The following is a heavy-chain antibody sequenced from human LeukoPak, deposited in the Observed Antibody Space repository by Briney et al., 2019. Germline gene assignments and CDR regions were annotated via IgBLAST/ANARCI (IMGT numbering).Heavy chain of an antibody. CDR3: ARERSSSTSCYTEDYYYMDV. V-gene: IGHV4-59*01. CDR1: GGSISSYY. Sequence: SETLSLTCTVSGGSISSYYWSWIRQPPGKGLEWIGYIYYSGSTNYNPSLKSRVTISVDTSKNQFSLKLSSVTAADTAVYYCARERSSSTSCYTEDYYYMDVWGKGTTVTVSS. CDR2: IYYSGST. D-gene: IGHD2-2*02. J-gene: IGHJ6*03.